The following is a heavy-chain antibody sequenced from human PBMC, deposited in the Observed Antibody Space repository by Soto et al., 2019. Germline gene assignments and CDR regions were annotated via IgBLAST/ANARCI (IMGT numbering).Heavy chain of an antibody. Sequence: QVQLVESGGGLVKPGGSLRLSCAASGFSFSDYYMTWIRQAPGKGLEWLSYISSSGYPIYYADSVKGRFTISRDNAKNSVYLQMNSLRAEDTAVYYCARGTRRFWNGYYSRYDYYGMDVWGQGTTVTVYS. CDR3: ARGTRRFWNGYYSRYDYYGMDV. CDR2: ISSSGYPI. D-gene: IGHD3-3*01. CDR1: GFSFSDYY. J-gene: IGHJ6*02. V-gene: IGHV3-11*01.